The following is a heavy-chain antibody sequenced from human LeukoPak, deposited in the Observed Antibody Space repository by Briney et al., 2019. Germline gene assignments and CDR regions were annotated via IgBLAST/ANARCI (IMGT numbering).Heavy chain of an antibody. CDR1: GGSISSYY. J-gene: IGHJ4*02. D-gene: IGHD4-11*01. V-gene: IGHV4-59*08. Sequence: SETLSLTCTVSGGSISSYYWGWIRQPPGKGLEWIGYIYYSGSTYYNPSLKSRVTISVDTSKNQFSLKLSSVTAADTAVYYCARGYDYIDDYWGQGTLVTVSS. CDR3: ARGYDYIDDY. CDR2: IYYSGST.